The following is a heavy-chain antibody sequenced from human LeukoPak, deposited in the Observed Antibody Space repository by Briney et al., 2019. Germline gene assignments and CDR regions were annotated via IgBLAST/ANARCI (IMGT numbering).Heavy chain of an antibody. CDR1: GGSISSYY. J-gene: IGHJ6*02. Sequence: SETLSLTCTVSGGSISSYYWSWIRQPPGKGLEWIGYIYYSGSTNYNPSLKSRVTTSVDTSKNQFSLKLSSVTAADTAVYYCARVSCSSTSCYEDYYHYGKDVWGQGTTVTVSS. V-gene: IGHV4-59*01. CDR3: ARVSCSSTSCYEDYYHYGKDV. CDR2: IYYSGST. D-gene: IGHD2-2*01.